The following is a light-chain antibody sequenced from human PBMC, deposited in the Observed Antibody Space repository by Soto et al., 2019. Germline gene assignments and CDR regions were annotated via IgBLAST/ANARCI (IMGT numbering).Light chain of an antibody. CDR1: QSVSSY. V-gene: IGKV3-11*01. J-gene: IGKJ5*01. Sequence: EIVLTQSPATLSLSPGERATLSCRASQSVSSYLAWYQQKPGQAPSLLIYGASNRATGIPARFSGSGSGTDFTLTISSLEPEDSAVYYWQQRSNWPSITFGPGTRLEIK. CDR3: QQRSNWPSIT. CDR2: GAS.